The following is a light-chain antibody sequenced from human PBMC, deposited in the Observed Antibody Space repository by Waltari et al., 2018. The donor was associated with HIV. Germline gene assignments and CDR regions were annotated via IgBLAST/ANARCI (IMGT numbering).Light chain of an antibody. CDR2: GSS. Sequence: DIQMTQSPPSLSASVGGRVTITCRPSQNIDTFVSWYQQKPGEAPRLLISGSSAVQSGVPSMFSGSWSGTDFTLSISSLQPEDFATYFCRQTYITPLTSGPGTKVAV. CDR1: QNIDTF. V-gene: IGKV1-39*01. CDR3: RQTYITPLT. J-gene: IGKJ3*01.